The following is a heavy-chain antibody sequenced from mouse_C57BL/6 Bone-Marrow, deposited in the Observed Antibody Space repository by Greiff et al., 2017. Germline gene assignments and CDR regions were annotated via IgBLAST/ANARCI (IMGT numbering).Heavy chain of an antibody. CDR3: ASYDGYDMFAY. V-gene: IGHV1-69*01. D-gene: IGHD2-3*01. CDR1: GYTFTSYW. Sequence: QVQLQQPGAELVMPGASVKLSCKASGYTFTSYWMHWVKQRPGQGLEWIGEIDPSDSYTNYNQKFKGKSTLTVDKSSRTAYMQLSSLTSEDSAVYYCASYDGYDMFAYWGQGTLVTVSA. J-gene: IGHJ3*01. CDR2: IDPSDSYT.